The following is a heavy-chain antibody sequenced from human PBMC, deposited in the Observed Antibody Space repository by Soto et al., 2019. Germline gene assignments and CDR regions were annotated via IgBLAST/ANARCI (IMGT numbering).Heavy chain of an antibody. CDR3: ARGSCGHGDYPGGLDY. CDR1: GYTFTSYD. J-gene: IGHJ4*02. D-gene: IGHD4-17*01. V-gene: IGHV1-8*01. CDR2: MNPNSGDT. Sequence: ASVKVSCKASGYTFTSYDINWVRQATGQGLEWMGWMNPNSGDTGYAQKFQGRVTMTRNTSKSTAYMELSSLGSEDTAVYYCARGSCGHGDYPGGLDYWGQGTLVTVSS.